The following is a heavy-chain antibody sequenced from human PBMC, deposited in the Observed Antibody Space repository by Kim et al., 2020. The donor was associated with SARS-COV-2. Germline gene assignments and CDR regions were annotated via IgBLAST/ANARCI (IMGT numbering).Heavy chain of an antibody. CDR3: AKDGLAFCAGDCFQWGGDNIDA. D-gene: IGHD2-21*01. CDR2: ISYDGSKK. Sequence: GGSLRLSCAASGFTFSNNGMHWVRQAPGKGLEWEPTISYDGSKKYYADSVKGRFSISRANSKNTLYLQIDGLRAEDTAVYYCAKDGLAFCAGDCFQWGGDNIDAWGQGTLVTVSS. CDR1: GFTFSNNG. V-gene: IGHV3-30*18. J-gene: IGHJ5*02.